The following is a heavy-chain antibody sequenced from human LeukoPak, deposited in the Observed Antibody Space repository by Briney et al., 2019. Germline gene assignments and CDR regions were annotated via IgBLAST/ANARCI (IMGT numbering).Heavy chain of an antibody. CDR3: ATEPPFYDILTAYSPYP. D-gene: IGHD3-9*01. V-gene: IGHV1-69*06. CDR1: GGTFSSYA. Sequence: SVKVSCKASGGTFSSYAISWVRQAPGQGLEWMGGIIPIFGTANYAQKFQGRVTITADKSTSTAYMELSSLRSEDTAVYYCATEPPFYDILTAYSPYPWGQGTLVTVSS. CDR2: IIPIFGTA. J-gene: IGHJ5*02.